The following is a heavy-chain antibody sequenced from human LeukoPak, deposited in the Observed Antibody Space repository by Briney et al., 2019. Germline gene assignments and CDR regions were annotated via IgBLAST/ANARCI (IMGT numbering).Heavy chain of an antibody. V-gene: IGHV4-59*01. CDR2: IYYSGST. CDR3: ASLSGGSSDAFDI. Sequence: GSLRLSCAASGFTFSSYGMSWVRQAPGKGLEWIGYIYYSGSTNYNPSLKSRVTISVDTSKNQFSLKLSSVTAADTAVYYCASLSGGSSDAFDIWGQGTMVTVSS. D-gene: IGHD2-15*01. CDR1: GFTFSSYG. J-gene: IGHJ3*02.